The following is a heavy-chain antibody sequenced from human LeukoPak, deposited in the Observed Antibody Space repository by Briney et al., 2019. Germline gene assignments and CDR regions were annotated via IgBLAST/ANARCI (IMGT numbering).Heavy chain of an antibody. V-gene: IGHV3-23*01. CDR2: ITGSADNT. CDR1: GFSSNNYA. J-gene: IGHJ4*02. Sequence: GGSLRLSCAASGFSSNNYALSWVRQAPGKGLEWVSTITGSADNTYYADSVKGRFTISRDISKNTLYLQMNSLRVEDTAVYYCAKGPKLGDGYHCDYWGQGTLVTVSS. D-gene: IGHD5-24*01. CDR3: AKGPKLGDGYHCDY.